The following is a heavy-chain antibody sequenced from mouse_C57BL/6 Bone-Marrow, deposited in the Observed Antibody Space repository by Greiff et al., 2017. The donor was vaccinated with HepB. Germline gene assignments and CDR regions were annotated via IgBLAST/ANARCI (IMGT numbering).Heavy chain of an antibody. V-gene: IGHV1-19*01. CDR2: INPYNGGT. D-gene: IGHD2-1*01. Sequence: EVQLQQSGPVLVKPGASVKMSCKASGYTFTDYYMNWVKQSHGKSLEWIGVINPYNGGTSYNQKFKGKATLTVDKSSSTAYMELNSLTSEDSAVYYCARGGGNYLYYFDDWGQGTTLTVSS. CDR3: ARGGGNYLYYFDD. CDR1: GYTFTDYY. J-gene: IGHJ2*01.